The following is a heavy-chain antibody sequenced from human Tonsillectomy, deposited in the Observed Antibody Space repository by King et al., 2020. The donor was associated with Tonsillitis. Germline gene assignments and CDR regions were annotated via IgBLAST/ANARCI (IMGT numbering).Heavy chain of an antibody. Sequence: QLQESGPGLVKPSETPSLTCTVSGGSISSSSYYWGWIRQPPGKGLEWIGSIYYSGSTYYNPSLKSRVTISVDTSKNQFSLKLSSVTAADTAVYYCARHAEGGEQLWVTYAFDIWGQGTMVTVSS. V-gene: IGHV4-39*01. D-gene: IGHD5-18*01. CDR2: IYYSGST. CDR3: ARHAEGGEQLWVTYAFDI. J-gene: IGHJ3*02. CDR1: GGSISSSSYY.